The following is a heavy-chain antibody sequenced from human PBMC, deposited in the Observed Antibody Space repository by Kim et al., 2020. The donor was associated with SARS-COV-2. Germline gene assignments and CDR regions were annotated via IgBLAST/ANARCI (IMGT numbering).Heavy chain of an antibody. CDR3: ARDLVVAANRGGAPSGYYGMDV. CDR1: GYTFTSYG. D-gene: IGHD2-15*01. CDR2: ISAYNGNT. Sequence: ASVKVSCKASGYTFTSYGISWVRQAPGQGLEWMGWISAYNGNTNYAQKLQGRVTMTTDTSTSTAYMELRSLRSDDTAVYYCARDLVVAANRGGAPSGYYGMDVWGQGTTVTVSS. V-gene: IGHV1-18*01. J-gene: IGHJ6*02.